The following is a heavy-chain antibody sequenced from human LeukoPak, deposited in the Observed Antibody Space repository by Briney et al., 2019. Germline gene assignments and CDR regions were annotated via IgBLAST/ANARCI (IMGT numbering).Heavy chain of an antibody. CDR2: IYHSGST. CDR1: GYSISSGYY. V-gene: IGHV4-38-2*02. Sequence: SETLSLTCTVSGYSISSGYYWGWIRQPPGKGLEWIGSIYHSGSTYHNPSLKSRVTISVDTSKNQFSLKLSSVTAADTAVYYCASAKGSYGFDPWGQGTLVTVSS. D-gene: IGHD3-16*01. CDR3: ASAKGSYGFDP. J-gene: IGHJ5*02.